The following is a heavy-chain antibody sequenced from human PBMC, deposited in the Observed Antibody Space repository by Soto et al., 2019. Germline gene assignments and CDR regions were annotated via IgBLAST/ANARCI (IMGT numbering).Heavy chain of an antibody. J-gene: IGHJ4*02. CDR3: ARSVGATPFDY. V-gene: IGHV5-51*01. Sequence: LGESLKISCEGSGYSFTSYWIGWVRQMPGKGLEWMGIIYPSDSHTTYSPSFQGQVTISADKSISTAYLQWSSLKASDTAMYYCARSVGATPFDYWGQGTLVTVSS. CDR2: IYPSDSHT. D-gene: IGHD1-26*01. CDR1: GYSFTSYW.